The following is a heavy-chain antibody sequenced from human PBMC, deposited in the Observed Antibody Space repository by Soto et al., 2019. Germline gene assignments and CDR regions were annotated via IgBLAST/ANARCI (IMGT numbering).Heavy chain of an antibody. D-gene: IGHD4-17*01. Sequence: SETLSLTCTVSGGSISSGDYYWSWIRQPPGKGLEWIGYIYYSGSTYYNPSLKSRVTISVDTSKNQFSLKLSSVTAADTAVYYCARVGVYVTTVSLTWFDSWGEGTLVT. J-gene: IGHJ5*01. CDR2: IYYSGST. CDR3: ARVGVYVTTVSLTWFDS. CDR1: GGSISSGDYY. V-gene: IGHV4-30-4*01.